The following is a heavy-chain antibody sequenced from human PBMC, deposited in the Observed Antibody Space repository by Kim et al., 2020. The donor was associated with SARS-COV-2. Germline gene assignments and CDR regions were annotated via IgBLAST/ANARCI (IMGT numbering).Heavy chain of an antibody. CDR2: IYSGGAT. Sequence: GGSLRLSCAASGFIVTTNYMNWVRQAPGKGLEWVSIIYSGGATYYADSVKGRFTISRDNSRNTVYLQINSLRAEDTAVYYCARDRVNNDFWSGDETFGAFDLWGPGTMVTVSS. J-gene: IGHJ3*01. CDR3: ARDRVNNDFWSGDETFGAFDL. V-gene: IGHV3-53*01. CDR1: GFIVTTNY. D-gene: IGHD3-3*01.